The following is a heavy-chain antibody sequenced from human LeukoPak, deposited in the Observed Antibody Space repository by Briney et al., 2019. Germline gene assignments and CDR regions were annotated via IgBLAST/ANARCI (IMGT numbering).Heavy chain of an antibody. J-gene: IGHJ4*02. Sequence: GGSLRLSCAASGFTVSSNYMSWVRQAPGKGLEWVSILYSRGSTYYADSVKGRFTISRDDSKNTLYLQMNSLRAEDTAVYYCASGGMGARKYYSDPFHYWGQGTLVTVSS. D-gene: IGHD3-10*01. CDR2: LYSRGST. CDR3: ASGGMGARKYYSDPFHY. V-gene: IGHV3-53*01. CDR1: GFTVSSNY.